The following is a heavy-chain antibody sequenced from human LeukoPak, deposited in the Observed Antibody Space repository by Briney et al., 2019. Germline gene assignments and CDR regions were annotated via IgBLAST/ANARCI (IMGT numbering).Heavy chain of an antibody. CDR1: GFTVSSNY. CDR3: ARDVSSDYYDSSGYLGY. V-gene: IGHV3-66*02. D-gene: IGHD3-22*01. J-gene: IGHJ4*02. Sequence: QAGGSLRLSCAASGFTVSSNYMSWVRQAPGKGLEWVSVIYSGGNTDYADSVKGRFTISRDNSKNTLYLQMNNLRPEDTAVYYCARDVSSDYYDSSGYLGYWGQGTLVTVSS. CDR2: IYSGGNT.